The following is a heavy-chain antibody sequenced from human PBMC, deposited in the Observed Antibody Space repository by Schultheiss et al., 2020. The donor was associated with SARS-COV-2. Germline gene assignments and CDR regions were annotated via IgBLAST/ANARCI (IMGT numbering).Heavy chain of an antibody. CDR2: IYYSGST. J-gene: IGHJ4*02. D-gene: IGHD5-12*01. V-gene: IGHV4-39*07. CDR1: GGSVSSGSYY. Sequence: SETLSLTCTVSGGSVSSGSYYWSWIRQPPGKGLEWIGSIYYSGSTYYNPSLKSRVTISVDTSKNQFSLKLSSVTAADTAVYYCARDRSGDIVATRSPPSEGFDYWGQGTLVTVSS. CDR3: ARDRSGDIVATRSPPSEGFDY.